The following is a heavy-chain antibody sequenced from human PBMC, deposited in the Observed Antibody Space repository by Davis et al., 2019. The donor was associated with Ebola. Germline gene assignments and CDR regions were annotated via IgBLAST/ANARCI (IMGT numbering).Heavy chain of an antibody. CDR3: ARIYGDYGDY. Sequence: PSETLSLTCAVSGYSISSGYYWGWIRQPPGKGLEWIGSINHSGNTYYNPSLKSRVTISIDTSKNQFSLKVISVTAADTAVYYCARIYGDYGDYWGQGTLVTVSS. CDR2: INHSGNT. CDR1: GYSISSGYY. V-gene: IGHV4-38-2*01. J-gene: IGHJ4*02. D-gene: IGHD4-17*01.